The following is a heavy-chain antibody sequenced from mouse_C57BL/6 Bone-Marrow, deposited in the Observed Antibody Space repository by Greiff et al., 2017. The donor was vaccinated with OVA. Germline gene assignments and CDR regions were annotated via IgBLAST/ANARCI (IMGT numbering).Heavy chain of an antibody. CDR1: GFTFSSYA. J-gene: IGHJ3*01. CDR3: ARGSYYDYAWFAY. CDR2: ISDGGSYT. D-gene: IGHD2-4*01. V-gene: IGHV5-4*01. Sequence: EVQRVESGGGLVKPGGSLKLSCAASGFTFSSYAMSWVRQTPEKRLEWVATISDGGSYTYYPDNVKGRFTISRDNAKNNLYLQMSHLKSEDTAMYDCARGSYYDYAWFAYWGQGTLVTVSA.